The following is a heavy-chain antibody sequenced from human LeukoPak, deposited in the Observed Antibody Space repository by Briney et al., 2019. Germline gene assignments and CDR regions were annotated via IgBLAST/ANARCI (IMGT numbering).Heavy chain of an antibody. V-gene: IGHV1-69*05. CDR1: GGTFSSYA. CDR2: IIPIFGTA. J-gene: IGHJ5*02. CDR3: ARGPNKYDGGNSGSAWFDP. D-gene: IGHD4-23*01. Sequence: ASVKVSCKASGGTFSSYAISWVRQAPGQGLEWMGGIIPIFGTANYAQKFQGRVTMTRNTSISTAYLELSSLTSEDTAVYYCARGPNKYDGGNSGSAWFDPWGQGSLVTVPS.